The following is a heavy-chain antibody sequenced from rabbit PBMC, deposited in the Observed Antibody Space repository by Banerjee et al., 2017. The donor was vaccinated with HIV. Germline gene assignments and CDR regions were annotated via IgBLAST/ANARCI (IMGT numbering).Heavy chain of an antibody. V-gene: IGHV1S43*01. CDR1: GFSFSSSYW. J-gene: IGHJ4*01. Sequence: QEQLEESGGDLVKPEGSLTLTCTASGFSFSSSYWICWVRQAPGKGLEWIGCINSSSRNVVYASWATGRFTISRSTSLNTVDLKMTSLTAADTATYFCARDGIYAGWNFNLWGPGTLVTVS. CDR3: ARDGIYAGWNFNL. CDR2: INSSSRNV. D-gene: IGHD4-2*01.